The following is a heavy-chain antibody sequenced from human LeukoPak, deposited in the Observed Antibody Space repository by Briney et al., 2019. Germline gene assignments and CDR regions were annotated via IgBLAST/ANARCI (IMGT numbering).Heavy chain of an antibody. D-gene: IGHD2-2*01. Sequence: SETLSLTCTVSGGSISSGGYYWSWIRQHPGKGLEWIGYTYYSGSTNYNPSLKSRVTISVDTSKNQFSLKLSSVTAADTAVYYCARLSQGSSTTRFDYWGQGTLVTVSS. CDR1: GGSISSGGYY. CDR3: ARLSQGSSTTRFDY. V-gene: IGHV4-61*08. CDR2: TYYSGST. J-gene: IGHJ4*02.